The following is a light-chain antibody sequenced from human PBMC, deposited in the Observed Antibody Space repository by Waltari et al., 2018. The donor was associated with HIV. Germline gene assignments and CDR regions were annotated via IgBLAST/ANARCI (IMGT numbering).Light chain of an antibody. V-gene: IGKV3-15*01. CDR3: HQYDVWPLT. CDR2: AAS. CDR1: QSVDNN. Sequence: EIVMTQSPATLSVSPGEGATLSCRASQSVDNNLGWYQQKPGQAPRLLIYAASTRATDIPARFSGTGYGTEFTLTISSLQSEDFAVYHCHQYDVWPLTFGGGTKVEI. J-gene: IGKJ4*01.